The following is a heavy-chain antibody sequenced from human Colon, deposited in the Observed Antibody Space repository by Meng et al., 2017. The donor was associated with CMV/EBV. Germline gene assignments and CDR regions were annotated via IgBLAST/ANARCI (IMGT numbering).Heavy chain of an antibody. D-gene: IGHD2-2*02. J-gene: IGHJ4*02. CDR3: ARSGRPGAILYYFDF. CDR2: IFVDGNT. Sequence: GGSLRLSCAASGFAVSSIYMTWVRQAPGKGLEWVSVIFVDGNTHYADSVKGRFTISRDYSKNTLYLQMNSLRPDDTAEYYCARSGRPGAILYYFDFWGQGTLVTVSS. V-gene: IGHV3-53*05. CDR1: GFAVSSIY.